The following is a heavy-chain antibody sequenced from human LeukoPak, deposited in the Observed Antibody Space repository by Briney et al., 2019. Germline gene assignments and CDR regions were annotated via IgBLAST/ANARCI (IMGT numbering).Heavy chain of an antibody. CDR1: GYTFTGYY. D-gene: IGHD3-9*01. Sequence: GASVKVSCKASGYTFTGYYMYWVRQAPGQGLEWMGWINPNSGGTNYTQKFQGMVTMTRDTSINTAYMELSRLRSDDTAVYYCARDSYDILTGYPPAPFDYWGQGTLVTVSS. CDR2: INPNSGGT. J-gene: IGHJ4*02. V-gene: IGHV1-2*02. CDR3: ARDSYDILTGYPPAPFDY.